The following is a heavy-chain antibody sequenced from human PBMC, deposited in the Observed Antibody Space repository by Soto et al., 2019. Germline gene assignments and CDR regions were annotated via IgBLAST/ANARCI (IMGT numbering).Heavy chain of an antibody. J-gene: IGHJ4*02. V-gene: IGHV4-4*02. CDR3: ARSQTTVTSYDY. CDR2: IYHSGST. CDR1: GGSISSSNC. D-gene: IGHD4-17*01. Sequence: SETLSLTCAVSGGSISSSNCWSWVRQPPGKGLEWIGEIYHSGSTNFNPSLKSRVTISVDKSKNQFSLKLNSVTAADTAVYYCARSQTTVTSYDYWGQGTLVTVSS.